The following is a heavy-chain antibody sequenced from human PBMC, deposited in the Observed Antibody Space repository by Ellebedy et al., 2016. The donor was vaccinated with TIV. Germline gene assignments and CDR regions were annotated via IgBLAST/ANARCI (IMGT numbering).Heavy chain of an antibody. Sequence: SETLSLXCNVSGGYLRTYYWSWIRQSPGKGLEWIGYIYYSGSTNYNPSLKSRVTISEDTSKNQFSLKLTSVTAADTAVYYCARQTSRWGKIGYWGQGTLVTVSS. CDR2: IYYSGST. V-gene: IGHV4-59*01. CDR1: GGYLRTYY. CDR3: ARQTSRWGKIGY. D-gene: IGHD2-2*01. J-gene: IGHJ4*02.